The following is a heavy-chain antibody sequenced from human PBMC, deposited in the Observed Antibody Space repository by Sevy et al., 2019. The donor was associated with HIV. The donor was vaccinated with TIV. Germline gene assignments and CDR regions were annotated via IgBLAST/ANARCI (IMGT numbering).Heavy chain of an antibody. V-gene: IGHV3-48*03. Sequence: GGSLRLSCAASGFTFNSYDMNWVRRAPGKGLEWISYISGSGNTIYYADSVKGRFTISRDNAKKSLSLQMNSLRAEDTALYYCSRDLRLSGIYRSDYWGQGTLVTVSS. D-gene: IGHD1-26*01. CDR3: SRDLRLSGIYRSDY. J-gene: IGHJ4*02. CDR2: ISGSGNTI. CDR1: GFTFNSYD.